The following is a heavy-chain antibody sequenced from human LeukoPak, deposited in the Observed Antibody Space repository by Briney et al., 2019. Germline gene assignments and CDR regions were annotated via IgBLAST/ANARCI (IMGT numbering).Heavy chain of an antibody. CDR3: ARGCQLVNAFDI. J-gene: IGHJ3*02. Sequence: GGSLRLSCAASGFTFSSYSMNWVRQAPGKGLEWVSSISSGSSYIYYADSVKGRFTISRDNAKNSLYLQMNSLRAEDTAVYYCARGCQLVNAFDIWGQGTMVTVSS. D-gene: IGHD6-6*01. V-gene: IGHV3-21*01. CDR1: GFTFSSYS. CDR2: ISSGSSYI.